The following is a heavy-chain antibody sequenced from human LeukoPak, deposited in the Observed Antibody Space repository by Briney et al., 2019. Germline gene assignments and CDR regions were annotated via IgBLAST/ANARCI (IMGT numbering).Heavy chain of an antibody. Sequence: SETLSLTCAVYGGSFSGYYWSWLRQPPGRGLEWIGYIYYSRSTNYNPSLKSRVTISVDTSKNQFSLKLSSVTAADTAVYYCARARGAFDIWGQGTMVTVSS. CDR3: ARARGAFDI. V-gene: IGHV4-59*01. J-gene: IGHJ3*02. CDR2: IYYSRST. CDR1: GGSFSGYY.